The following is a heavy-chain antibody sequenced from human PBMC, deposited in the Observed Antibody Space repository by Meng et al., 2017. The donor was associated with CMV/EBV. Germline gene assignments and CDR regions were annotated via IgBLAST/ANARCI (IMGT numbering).Heavy chain of an antibody. J-gene: IGHJ4*02. D-gene: IGHD1-26*01. CDR2: IYYSGST. Sequence: QLQLQGSGPGLVKPSETLSLTGTVSGGSISSSSYYWGWIRQPPGKGLEWIGSIYYSGSTYYNPSLKSRVTISVDTSKNQFSLKLSSVTAADTAVYYCASIVGAQDYWGQGTLVTVSS. CDR3: ASIVGAQDY. V-gene: IGHV4-39*07. CDR1: GGSISSSSYY.